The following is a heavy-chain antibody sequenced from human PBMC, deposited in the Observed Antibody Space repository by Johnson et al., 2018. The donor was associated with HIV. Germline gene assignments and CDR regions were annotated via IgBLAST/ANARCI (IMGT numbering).Heavy chain of an antibody. CDR2: IQYDGTNK. Sequence: QEQLVESGGGVVQPGRSLRLSCAASGFTFSSYAMHWVRQAPGKGLEWVTFIQYDGTNKYYADSVKGRFTISRDNSKNRLYLQMYSMRAEDTAVYYCAKDLSYPKPRAFDIWGQGTMVTVSS. CDR1: GFTFSSYA. CDR3: AKDLSYPKPRAFDI. D-gene: IGHD2/OR15-2a*01. V-gene: IGHV3-30*02. J-gene: IGHJ3*02.